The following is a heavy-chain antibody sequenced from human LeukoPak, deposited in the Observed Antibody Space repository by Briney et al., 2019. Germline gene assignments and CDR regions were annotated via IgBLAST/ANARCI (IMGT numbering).Heavy chain of an antibody. V-gene: IGHV1-8*01. Sequence: ASVKVSCKASGYTFTSYDINWVRQATGQGLEWMGWMNPNSGNTGYAQKFQGRVTMTTDTSTSTAYMELRSLRSDDTAVYYCARGVGGYFYGAFDIRGQGTMVTVSS. J-gene: IGHJ3*02. CDR2: MNPNSGNT. CDR3: ARGVGGYFYGAFDI. CDR1: GYTFTSYD. D-gene: IGHD2-21*01.